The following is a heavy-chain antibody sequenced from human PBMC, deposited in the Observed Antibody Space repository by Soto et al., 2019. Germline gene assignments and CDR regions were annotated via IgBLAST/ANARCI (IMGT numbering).Heavy chain of an antibody. J-gene: IGHJ4*02. CDR1: GFTFSSYS. V-gene: IGHV3-48*04. D-gene: IGHD3-9*01. CDR2: ISSSSSTI. CDR3: ARDRAGYFDWLLIPDY. Sequence: GGSLRLSCAASGFTFSSYSMNWVRQAPGKGLEWVSYISSSSSTIYYADSVKGRFTISRDNAKNSLYLQMNSLRAEDTAVYYCARDRAGYFDWLLIPDYWGQGTLVTVSS.